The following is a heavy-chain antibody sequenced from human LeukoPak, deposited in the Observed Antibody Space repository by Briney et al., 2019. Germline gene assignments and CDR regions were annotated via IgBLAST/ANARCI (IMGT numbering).Heavy chain of an antibody. CDR2: IYYSGST. CDR1: GGSISSYY. V-gene: IGHV4-59*12. CDR3: ARDLDYYDSSGYAY. Sequence: PSETLSLTCTVSGGSISSYYWSWIRQPPGKGLEWIGYIYYSGSTNYNPSLKSRVTISVDTSKNQFSLKLSSVTAADTAVYYCARDLDYYDSSGYAYWGQGTLVTVSS. J-gene: IGHJ4*02. D-gene: IGHD3-22*01.